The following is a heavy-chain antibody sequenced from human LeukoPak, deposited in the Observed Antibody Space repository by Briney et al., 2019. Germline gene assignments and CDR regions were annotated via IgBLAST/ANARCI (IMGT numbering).Heavy chain of an antibody. V-gene: IGHV3-23*01. CDR2: IGGSGGST. CDR3: AKVNLNYDILTGYYWNWFDP. J-gene: IGHJ5*02. D-gene: IGHD3-9*01. CDR1: GFTFSSYA. Sequence: GASLRLSCAASGFTFSSYAMSWVRQAPGKGLEWVSAIGGSGGSTYYADSVKGRFTISRDNSKNTLYLQMNSLRAEDTAVYYCAKVNLNYDILTGYYWNWFDPWGQGTLVTVSS.